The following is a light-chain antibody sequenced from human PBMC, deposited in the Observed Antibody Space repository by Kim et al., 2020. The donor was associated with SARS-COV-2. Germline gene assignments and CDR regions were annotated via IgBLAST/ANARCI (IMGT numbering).Light chain of an antibody. CDR1: GGNIASNF. J-gene: IGLJ3*02. CDR2: EDY. CDR3: QSYDATNQV. Sequence: GKTVTISCPRIGGNIASNFVQWYQQRPGSSPTIVIYEDYQRPSGVPDRFAGSIDRSANSASLTISGLKTEDEADYYCQSYDATNQVFGGGTKLTVL. V-gene: IGLV6-57*01.